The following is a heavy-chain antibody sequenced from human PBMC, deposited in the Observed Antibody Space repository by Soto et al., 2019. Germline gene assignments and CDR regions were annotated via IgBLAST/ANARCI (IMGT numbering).Heavy chain of an antibody. CDR1: GFSLSDYA. J-gene: IGHJ4*02. D-gene: IGHD6-13*01. V-gene: IGHV3-30*04. CDR3: AGLGITAYFYY. Sequence: QVQLVESGGGVVQPGRSLRLSCAASGFSLSDYAMHWVRQAPGKGLEWVALTSSDGSDRYYSDSVKGRFIISRDNSKNTLYLQMNSLRPEDTAVYYCAGLGITAYFYYWGQGTLVTVSS. CDR2: TSSDGSDR.